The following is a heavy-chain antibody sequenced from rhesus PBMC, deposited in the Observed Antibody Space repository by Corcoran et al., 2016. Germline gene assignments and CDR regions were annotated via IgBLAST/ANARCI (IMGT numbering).Heavy chain of an antibody. CDR3: ARHGNWGSEGGYFDY. CDR1: GGSISGYSC. V-gene: IGHV4-143*01. J-gene: IGHJ4*01. CDR2: IYGNSANT. D-gene: IGHD7-45*01. Sequence: QVQLQESGPGLVKPSETLSLTCTVSGGSISGYSCWSWIRQPPGKGLEWIGGIYGNSANTYDNPSPKRRVTISKDTSKNQFSLKLSSVTAADTAVYYCARHGNWGSEGGYFDYWGQGVLVTVSS.